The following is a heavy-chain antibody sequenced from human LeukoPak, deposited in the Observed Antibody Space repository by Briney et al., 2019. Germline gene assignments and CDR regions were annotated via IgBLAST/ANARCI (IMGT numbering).Heavy chain of an antibody. Sequence: ADTLFLTCTVSGDSISSSHWGWGRQAPGKGLEWIGYIYYIGTTNYNPSLKSRVTISVDTSKNQFSLRLTSVTAADTALYYCARVSHRMGAFDVRGQGTMVTVSS. J-gene: IGHJ3*01. CDR2: IYYIGTT. V-gene: IGHV4-59*07. CDR1: GDSISSSH. CDR3: ARVSHRMGAFDV. D-gene: IGHD1-26*01.